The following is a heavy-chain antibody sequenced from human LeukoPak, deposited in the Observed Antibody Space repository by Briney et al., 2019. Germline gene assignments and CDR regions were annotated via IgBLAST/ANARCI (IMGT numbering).Heavy chain of an antibody. CDR2: INTNTGNP. D-gene: IGHD3-16*01. CDR1: GYTFTSHA. J-gene: IGHJ4*02. Sequence: APVKVSCKASGYTFTSHAMHWVRQAPGQGLEWMGWINTNTGNPTYAQGFTGRFVFSMDTSVSTAYLQISSLKAEDTAVYHCARAPERLGGANDYWGQGTLVTVSS. CDR3: ARAPERLGGANDY. V-gene: IGHV7-4-1*02.